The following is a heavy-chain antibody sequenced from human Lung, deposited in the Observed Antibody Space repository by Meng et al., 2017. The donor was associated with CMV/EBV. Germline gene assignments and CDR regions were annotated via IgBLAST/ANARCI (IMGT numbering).Heavy chain of an antibody. CDR1: GGSVSSGSYY. CDR2: IYYSGST. D-gene: IGHD3-3*01. V-gene: IGHV4-61*01. J-gene: IGHJ5*02. Sequence: SETXSLXCTVSGGSVSSGSYYWSWIRQPPGKGLEWIGYIYYSGSTNYNPSLKSRVTISVDTSKNQFSLKLSSVTAADTAVYYCAREPGDFWSGYHGWFDPWXQVTXVTVDS. CDR3: AREPGDFWSGYHGWFDP.